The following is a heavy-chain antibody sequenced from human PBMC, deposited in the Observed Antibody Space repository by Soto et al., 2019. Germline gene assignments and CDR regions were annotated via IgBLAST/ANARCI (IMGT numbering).Heavy chain of an antibody. Sequence: GGSLRLSCAASGFTFSSYGMHWVRQAPGKGLEWVAVISYDGSNKYYADSVKGRFTISRDNSKNTLYLQMNSLRAEDTAVYYCAKDQYDFWSGPTYYYYGMDVWGQGTTVTVSS. CDR3: AKDQYDFWSGPTYYYYGMDV. J-gene: IGHJ6*02. CDR1: GFTFSSYG. CDR2: ISYDGSNK. D-gene: IGHD3-3*01. V-gene: IGHV3-30*18.